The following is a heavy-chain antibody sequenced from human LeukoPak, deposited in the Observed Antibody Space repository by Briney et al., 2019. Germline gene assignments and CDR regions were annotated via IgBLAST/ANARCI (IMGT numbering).Heavy chain of an antibody. Sequence: ASVKVSCKVSGYTLTELSMHWVRQATGQGLEWMGWMNPNSGNTGYAQKFQGRVTMTRNTSISTAYMELSSLRSEDTAVYYCARGRRRDYYGSGSYWVYWGQGTLVTVSS. CDR1: GYTLTELS. CDR3: ARGRRRDYYGSGSYWVY. CDR2: MNPNSGNT. D-gene: IGHD3-10*01. J-gene: IGHJ4*02. V-gene: IGHV1-8*01.